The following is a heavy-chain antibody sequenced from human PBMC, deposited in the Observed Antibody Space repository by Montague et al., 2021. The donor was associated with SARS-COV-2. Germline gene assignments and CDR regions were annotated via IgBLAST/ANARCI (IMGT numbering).Heavy chain of an antibody. Sequence: PALVKPTQTLTLTCTFSGFSLGTSGVGVGWIRQPPGKALEWLALIYWDDDKRYSPSLKSRLTITKDTSKNQVVLTMTNMDPVDTATYYCAHREVFRAFDIWGQGTMVTVSS. D-gene: IGHD2-8*01. V-gene: IGHV2-5*02. CDR3: AHREVFRAFDI. CDR2: IYWDDDK. CDR1: GFSLGTSGVG. J-gene: IGHJ3*02.